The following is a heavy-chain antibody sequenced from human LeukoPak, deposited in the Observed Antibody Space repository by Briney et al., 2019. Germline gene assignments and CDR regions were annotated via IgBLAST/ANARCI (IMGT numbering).Heavy chain of an antibody. CDR1: GGSVRSPDYY. D-gene: IGHD6-6*01. V-gene: IGHV4-31*03. CDR2: IHYSGDT. Sequence: SETLSLTCTVSGGSVRSPDYYWSWIRQHPGKGLEWIACIHYSGDTYANPSLKGRVTTSLDTSKRQFSLRLSSVTAADTAVYYCARLIAARPDEDRWGQGTLVTVSS. J-gene: IGHJ5*02. CDR3: ARLIAARPDEDR.